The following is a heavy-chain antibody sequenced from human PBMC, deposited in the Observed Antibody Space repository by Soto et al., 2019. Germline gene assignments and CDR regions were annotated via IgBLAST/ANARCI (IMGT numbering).Heavy chain of an antibody. Sequence: QVQLQESDPGLVKPSGTLSLTCAVSGGSISSSNWWSWVRQPPGKGLEWIEEIYHSGTTNYNPSLESRVTISVDKSKNQFSLKLSSVTAADTAVYYCATKASWASTIDYWGQGTLVTVSS. CDR2: IYHSGTT. J-gene: IGHJ4*02. V-gene: IGHV4-4*02. D-gene: IGHD1-26*01. CDR3: ATKASWASTIDY. CDR1: GGSISSSNW.